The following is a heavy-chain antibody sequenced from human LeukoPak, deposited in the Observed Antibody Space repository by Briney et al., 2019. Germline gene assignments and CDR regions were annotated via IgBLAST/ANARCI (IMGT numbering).Heavy chain of an antibody. V-gene: IGHV3-7*01. J-gene: IGHJ5*02. CDR1: GFTFSSYW. D-gene: IGHD3-10*01. Sequence: GGSLRLSCAASGFTFSSYWMSWVRQAPGKGLEWVANIKQDGSEKYYVDSVKGRFTISRDNAKNSLYLQMNSLRAEDTAVYYCARDLVRFGENPRFDPWGQGTLVTVSS. CDR2: IKQDGSEK. CDR3: ARDLVRFGENPRFDP.